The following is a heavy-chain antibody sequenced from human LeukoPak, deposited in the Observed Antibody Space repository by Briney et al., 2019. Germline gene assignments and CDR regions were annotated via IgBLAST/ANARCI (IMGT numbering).Heavy chain of an antibody. CDR2: IIPIFGTA. D-gene: IGHD2-2*01. V-gene: IGHV1-69*13. Sequence: SVKVSCKASGGTFSSYAISWVRQAPGQGLEWMGGIIPIFGTANYAQKFQGRVTITADESTSTAYMELSSLRSEDTAVYYCARDRVVVPAAIGGENYYYMDVRGKGTTVTVSS. J-gene: IGHJ6*03. CDR1: GGTFSSYA. CDR3: ARDRVVVPAAIGGENYYYMDV.